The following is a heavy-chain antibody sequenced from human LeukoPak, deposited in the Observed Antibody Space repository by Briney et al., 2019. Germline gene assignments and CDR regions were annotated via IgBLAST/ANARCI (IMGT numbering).Heavy chain of an antibody. J-gene: IGHJ4*02. CDR3: ARVSRSGDWNYDY. D-gene: IGHD1-1*01. V-gene: IGHV3-21*01. CDR1: GFTFSSYS. Sequence: PGGSLRLSCAASGFTFSSYSMNWVRQAPGKGLEWVSSISSSSSYIYYEDSVKGRFTISRDNAKNSLYLQMNSLRAEDTAVYYCARVSRSGDWNYDYWGQGTLVTVSS. CDR2: ISSSSSYI.